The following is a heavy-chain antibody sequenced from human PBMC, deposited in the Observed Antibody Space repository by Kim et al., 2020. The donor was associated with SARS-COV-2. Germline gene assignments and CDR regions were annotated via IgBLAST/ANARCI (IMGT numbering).Heavy chain of an antibody. Sequence: GGSLRLSCSASGFTFSSYAMHWVRQAPGKGLEYVSAISSNGGSTYYADSVKGRFTISRDNSKNTLYLQMSSLRAEDTAVYYCVKGEYSNYPGPWGQGTLVTVSS. V-gene: IGHV3-64D*09. CDR2: ISSNGGST. D-gene: IGHD4-4*01. CDR3: VKGEYSNYPGP. CDR1: GFTFSSYA. J-gene: IGHJ5*02.